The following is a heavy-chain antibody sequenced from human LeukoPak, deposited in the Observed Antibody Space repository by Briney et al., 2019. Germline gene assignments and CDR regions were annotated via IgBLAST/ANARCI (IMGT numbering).Heavy chain of an antibody. J-gene: IGHJ4*02. CDR2: IYYSGST. CDR3: ARDSPDYGDYSFDY. V-gene: IGHV4-31*03. CDR1: GGSISSDGYY. D-gene: IGHD4-17*01. Sequence: PSQTLSLTCTVSGGSISSDGYYWNWIRQHPGKGLEWIGYIYYSGSTYYNPSLMSRVTISVDTSKNQFSLKLNSVTAADTAVYYCARDSPDYGDYSFDYWGQGTLVTVSS.